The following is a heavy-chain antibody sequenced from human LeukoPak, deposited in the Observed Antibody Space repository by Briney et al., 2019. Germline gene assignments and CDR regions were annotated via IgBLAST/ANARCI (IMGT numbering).Heavy chain of an antibody. D-gene: IGHD1-1*01. CDR3: ARDSWNGPYYYYGMDV. CDR2: IYYSGST. CDR1: GGSISSGDYY. J-gene: IGHJ6*04. Sequence: SETLSLTCTVSGGSISSGDYYWSWIRQPPGKGLEWIGYIYYSGSTYYNPSLKSRVTISVDTSKNQFSLKLSSVTAADTAVYYCARDSWNGPYYYYGMDVWGKGTTVTVSS. V-gene: IGHV4-30-4*01.